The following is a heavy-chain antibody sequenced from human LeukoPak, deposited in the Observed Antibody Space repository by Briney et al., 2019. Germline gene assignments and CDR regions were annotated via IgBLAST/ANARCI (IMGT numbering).Heavy chain of an antibody. D-gene: IGHD3-22*01. V-gene: IGHV4-4*07. CDR1: GGSISSYY. CDR3: ARDSGSTRKGSSGYFLDY. CDR2: IYTSGST. Sequence: SETLSLTCTVSGGSISSYYWSWIRQPAGKRLEWIGRIYTSGSTNYNPSLKSRVTMSVDTSKNQFSLKLSSVTAADTAVYYCARDSGSTRKGSSGYFLDYWGQGTLVTVSS. J-gene: IGHJ4*02.